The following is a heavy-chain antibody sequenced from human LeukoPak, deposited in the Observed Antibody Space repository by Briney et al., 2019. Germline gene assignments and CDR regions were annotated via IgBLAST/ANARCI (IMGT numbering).Heavy chain of an antibody. J-gene: IGHJ4*02. CDR2: ISSSSSTI. V-gene: IGHV3-48*04. D-gene: IGHD2-15*01. CDR1: GFTFSSYS. Sequence: GGSLRLSCAASGFTFSSYSMNWVRQAPGKGLEWVSYISSSSSTIYYTDSVKGRFTISRDNAKNSLYLQMNSLRAEDTAVYYCARDEYCSGGSCYPQPFDYWGQGTLVTVSS. CDR3: ARDEYCSGGSCYPQPFDY.